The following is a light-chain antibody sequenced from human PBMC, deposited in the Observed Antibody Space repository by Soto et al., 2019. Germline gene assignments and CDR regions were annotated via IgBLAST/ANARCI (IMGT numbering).Light chain of an antibody. J-gene: IGKJ1*01. CDR3: QQYGSSPQT. V-gene: IGKV3-20*01. Sequence: EILFTQSPGTLSLSPGERATLSCRASQSVSSSYLAWYQQKPGQAPRLLIYGASSRATGIPDRFSGSGSGTDFTLTISILEPEDFAVYYCQQYGSSPQTFGQGTKVDIK. CDR1: QSVSSSY. CDR2: GAS.